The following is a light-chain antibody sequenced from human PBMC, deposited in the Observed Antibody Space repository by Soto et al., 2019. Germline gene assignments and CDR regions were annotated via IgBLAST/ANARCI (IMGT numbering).Light chain of an antibody. J-gene: IGKJ1*01. CDR2: GAS. CDR3: HQYGNSPLT. Sequence: EMVLTKSPGTLSLSPGESATLSCRASQSAFGTYLAWFQQKPGQAPRLLIYGASSRASGIPDRFSGSGSATDFFLTMSRVQPEDFAVYYCHQYGNSPLTLGQGTKVEI. V-gene: IGKV3-20*01. CDR1: QSAFGTY.